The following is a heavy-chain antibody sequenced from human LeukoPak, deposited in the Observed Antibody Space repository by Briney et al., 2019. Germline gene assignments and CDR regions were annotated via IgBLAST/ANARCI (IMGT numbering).Heavy chain of an antibody. D-gene: IGHD4/OR15-4a*01. CDR2: ISYDGSNK. CDR3: AKAYGYGDYFDY. Sequence: GGPLRLSCAASAFTVSSYGMHWVRQAPGKGLEWGAVISYDGSNKYYADSVKGRFTISRDNSKNTLYLQMNSLRAEDTAVYYCAKAYGYGDYFDYWGQGTLVTVSS. J-gene: IGHJ4*02. CDR1: AFTVSSYG. V-gene: IGHV3-30*18.